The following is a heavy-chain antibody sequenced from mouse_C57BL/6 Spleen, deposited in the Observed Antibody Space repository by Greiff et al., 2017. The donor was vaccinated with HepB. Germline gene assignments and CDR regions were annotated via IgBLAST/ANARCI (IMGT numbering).Heavy chain of an antibody. CDR2: IYPSDSEA. J-gene: IGHJ4*01. CDR3: ARHDGYYLYAMDY. Sequence: QVQLQQPGAELVRPGSSVKLSCKASGYTFTSYWMDWVKQRPGQGLEWIGNIYPSDSEAHYNQKFKDKATLTVDKSSSTAYMQLSSLTSEDSAVYYCARHDGYYLYAMDYWGQGTSVTVSS. V-gene: IGHV1-61*01. D-gene: IGHD2-3*01. CDR1: GYTFTSYW.